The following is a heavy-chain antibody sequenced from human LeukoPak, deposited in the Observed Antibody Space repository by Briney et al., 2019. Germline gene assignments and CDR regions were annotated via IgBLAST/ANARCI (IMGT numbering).Heavy chain of an antibody. CDR3: AAAAPLASTPYNWFDP. D-gene: IGHD2-2*01. V-gene: IGHV1-69*05. CDR2: IIPIFGTA. J-gene: IGHJ5*02. Sequence: SVKVSCKASGGTFSSYAISWVRHAPGQGLEWMGGIIPIFGTANYAQKFQGRVTITTDESTSTAYMELSSLRSEDTAVYYCAAAAPLASTPYNWFDPWGQGTLVTVSS. CDR1: GGTFSSYA.